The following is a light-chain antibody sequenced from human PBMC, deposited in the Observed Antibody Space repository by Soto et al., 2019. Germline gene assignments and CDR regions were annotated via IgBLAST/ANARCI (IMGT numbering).Light chain of an antibody. CDR1: NSNIGPNH. J-gene: IGLJ3*02. Sequence: QSVLTQPPSASGTPGQRVTISCSGSNSNIGPNHAYWSQQLPGTAPKLLIYTNIQRPSGVPDRFSGSKSGTSASLAISGLPSEDEADYYCASWDDSLSAWVFGGGAKLTVL. V-gene: IGLV1-47*02. CDR3: ASWDDSLSAWV. CDR2: TNI.